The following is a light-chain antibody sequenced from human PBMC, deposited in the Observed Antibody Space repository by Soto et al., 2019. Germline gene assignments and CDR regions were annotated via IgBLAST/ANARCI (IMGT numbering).Light chain of an antibody. CDR3: SSYAGSNNLV. V-gene: IGLV2-8*01. Sequence: QSVLTQPPSASGSPGQSVTISCTGTSSDVGGYNYVSWYQQHPGKAPKLMIYEVSKRPSGVPDRFSGSKSGITASLTVSGLQAEDEADYYCSSYAGSNNLVFGGGTTLTVL. CDR1: SSDVGGYNY. CDR2: EVS. J-gene: IGLJ2*01.